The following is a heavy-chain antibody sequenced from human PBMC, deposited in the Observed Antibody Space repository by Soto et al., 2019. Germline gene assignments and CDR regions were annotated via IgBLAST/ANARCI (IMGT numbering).Heavy chain of an antibody. CDR2: IIPIFGTA. J-gene: IGHJ6*02. Sequence: SVKVSCKASGGTFSSYAISWVRQAPGQGLEWMGGIIPIFGTANYAQRFQGRVTITADESTSTAYMELSSLRSEDTAVYYCARDWVVTALYYYYGMDVWGQGTTVTVSS. V-gene: IGHV1-69*13. CDR3: ARDWVVTALYYYYGMDV. D-gene: IGHD2-21*02. CDR1: GGTFSSYA.